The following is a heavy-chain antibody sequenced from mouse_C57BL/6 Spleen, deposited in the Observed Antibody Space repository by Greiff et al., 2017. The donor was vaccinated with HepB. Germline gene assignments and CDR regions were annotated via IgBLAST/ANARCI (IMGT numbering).Heavy chain of an antibody. CDR3: ARDYYGSSYVTAY. J-gene: IGHJ3*01. CDR1: GYTFTSYW. CDR2: IDPSDSYT. D-gene: IGHD1-1*01. Sequence: QVQLQQPGAELVRPGPSVKLSCKASGYTFTSYWMHWVKQRPGQGLEWIGVIDPSDSYTNYNQKFKGKATLTVDTSSSTAYMQLSSLTSEDSAVYYCARDYYGSSYVTAYWGQGTLVTVSA. V-gene: IGHV1-59*01.